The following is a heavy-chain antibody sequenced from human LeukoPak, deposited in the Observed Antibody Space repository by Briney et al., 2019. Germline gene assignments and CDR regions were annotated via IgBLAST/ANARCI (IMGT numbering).Heavy chain of an antibody. CDR2: IYYSGST. CDR1: GGSISSYY. Sequence: SETLSLTCTVSGGSISSYYWSWIRQPPGKGLKWIGYIYYSGSTNYNPSLKSRVTISVDTSKNQFSLKLSSVTAADTAVYCCARLGGDSSGWYRSFNYWGQGTLVTVSS. CDR3: ARLGGDSSGWYRSFNY. J-gene: IGHJ4*02. V-gene: IGHV4-59*08. D-gene: IGHD6-19*01.